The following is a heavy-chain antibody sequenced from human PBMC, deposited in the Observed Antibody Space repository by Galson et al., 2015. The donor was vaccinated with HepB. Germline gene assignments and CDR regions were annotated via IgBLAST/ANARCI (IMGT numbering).Heavy chain of an antibody. Sequence: SLRLSCAASGFTFGSYNMNWVRQAPGKGLECISYISATSSTIFYADSVKGRFTVSRDNAKNSLYLEMSGLRAEDTAVYYCARDGAAIFGVGSWFDPWGQGTLVTVTS. CDR3: ARDGAAIFGVGSWFDP. CDR1: GFTFGSYN. D-gene: IGHD3-3*01. V-gene: IGHV3-48*01. CDR2: ISATSSTI. J-gene: IGHJ5*02.